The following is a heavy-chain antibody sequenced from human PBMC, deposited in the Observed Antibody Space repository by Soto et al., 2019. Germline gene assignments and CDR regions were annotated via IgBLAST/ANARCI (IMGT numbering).Heavy chain of an antibody. Sequence: EVQLVESGGGLVKPGGSLTISCVASGFSVKDAYMAWVRQTPGKGLEWVGHVKNKADGGTTDVAAPVKGRFTISRDESKVTLYLHMNTLNTEDTAVYYCVKECWYYFDYCGQGALLTVSS. J-gene: IGHJ4*02. CDR1: GFSVKDAY. V-gene: IGHV3-15*01. D-gene: IGHD6-13*01. CDR3: VKECWYYFDY. CDR2: VKNKADGGTT.